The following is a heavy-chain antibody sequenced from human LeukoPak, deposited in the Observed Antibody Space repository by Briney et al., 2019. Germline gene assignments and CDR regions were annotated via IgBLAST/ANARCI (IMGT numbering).Heavy chain of an antibody. CDR3: ARDRVVYSSGWYKSDYFDY. CDR1: GFTFSSYS. V-gene: IGHV3-48*01. Sequence: GGSLRLSCAASGFTFSSYSMNWVRQAPGKGLEWVSYISSSSSTIYYADSVKGRVTISRDNAKNSLYLQMNSLRAEDTAVYYCARDRVVYSSGWYKSDYFDYWGQGTLVTVPS. CDR2: ISSSSSTI. J-gene: IGHJ4*02. D-gene: IGHD6-19*01.